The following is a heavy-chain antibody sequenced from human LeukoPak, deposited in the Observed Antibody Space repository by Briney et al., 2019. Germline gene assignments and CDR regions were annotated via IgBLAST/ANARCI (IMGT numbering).Heavy chain of an antibody. J-gene: IGHJ4*02. CDR3: AKGGHYYYDSNTFDY. CDR2: ISYDGSNK. CDR1: GFTFSSYG. D-gene: IGHD3-22*01. Sequence: GGSLRLSCAASGFTFSSYGMHWVSQAPGKGLEWVAVISYDGSNKYYADSVKGRFTISRDNSKNTLYLQMDSLRAQDTAVYYCAKGGHYYYDSNTFDYWGQGTLVTVSS. V-gene: IGHV3-30*18.